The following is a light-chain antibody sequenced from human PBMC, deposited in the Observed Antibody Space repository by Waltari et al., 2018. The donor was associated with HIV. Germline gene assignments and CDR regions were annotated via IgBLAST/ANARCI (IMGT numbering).Light chain of an antibody. CDR2: EVT. Sequence: QSALTHHPSASGSPGQSVPISCTGTSSDGGGYHFVPWYQQHPGKAPKLMIFEVTKRPSGVPARFSGSKSGNTASLTVSGLQADDEADYYCSSYAGSNNLVFGGGTKLTVL. V-gene: IGLV2-8*01. J-gene: IGLJ2*01. CDR1: SSDGGGYHF. CDR3: SSYAGSNNLV.